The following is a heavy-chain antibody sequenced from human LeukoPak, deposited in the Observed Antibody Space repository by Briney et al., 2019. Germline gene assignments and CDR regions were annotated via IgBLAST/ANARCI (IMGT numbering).Heavy chain of an antibody. V-gene: IGHV1-46*01. CDR2: INPSGGST. CDR3: ARVYYDFWSGYSNDY. J-gene: IGHJ4*02. D-gene: IGHD3-3*01. Sequence: ASVKVSCKASGYTFTSYGISWVRQAPGQGLEWMGIINPSGGSTSYAQKFQGRVTMTRNTSISTAYMELSSLRSEDTAVYYCARVYYDFWSGYSNDYWGQGTLVTVSS. CDR1: GYTFTSYG.